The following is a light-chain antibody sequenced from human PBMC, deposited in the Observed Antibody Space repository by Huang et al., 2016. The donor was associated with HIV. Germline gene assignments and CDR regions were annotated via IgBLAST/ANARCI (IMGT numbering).Light chain of an antibody. J-gene: IGKJ3*01. CDR2: GAS. CDR3: QQYGYSPLFT. CDR1: QIISSDF. V-gene: IGKV3-20*01. Sequence: EALLTQSPDTLSLSPGERATLTCRASQIISSDFVVWYQQKPGQAPRLLLYGASNRATGIPDRFSGSGSGTDFILIISRLEPEDYAVYYCQQYGYSPLFTFGPGTKVDIK.